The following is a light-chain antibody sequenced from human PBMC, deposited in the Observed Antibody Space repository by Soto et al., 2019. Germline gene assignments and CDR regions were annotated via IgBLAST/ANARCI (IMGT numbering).Light chain of an antibody. CDR3: SSYISSSFYV. Sequence: QSVLTQPAPVSGSPGQAITISCTGTSKDVGGYNYVSWYQQHPGKAPKLMIYDVSNRPSGVSNRFSGSKSGNTASLTISGLQAEDEADYYCSSYISSSFYVFGTGTKVTVL. V-gene: IGLV2-14*01. J-gene: IGLJ1*01. CDR1: SKDVGGYNY. CDR2: DVS.